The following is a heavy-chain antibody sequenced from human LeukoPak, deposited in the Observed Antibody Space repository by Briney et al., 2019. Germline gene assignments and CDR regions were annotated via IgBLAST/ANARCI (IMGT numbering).Heavy chain of an antibody. CDR2: TYYRSKWYN. J-gene: IGHJ4*02. D-gene: IGHD6-13*01. CDR1: GDSVSNKNAA. Sequence: TSQTLSLTCAISGDSVSNKNAAWNWIRQSPLRGLEWLGRTYYRSKWYNEYAVSVKCRIAINPDAPKNQFSLQLNSVTPEDTAVYYCAGGIAAGGFDYWGQGTLVTVSS. CDR3: AGGIAAGGFDY. V-gene: IGHV6-1*01.